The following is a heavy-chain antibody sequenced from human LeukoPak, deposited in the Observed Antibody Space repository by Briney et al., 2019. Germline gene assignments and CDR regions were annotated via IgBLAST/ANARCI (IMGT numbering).Heavy chain of an antibody. CDR2: ISGRGGST. CDR3: AKDVVGLDY. J-gene: IGHJ4*02. V-gene: IGHV3-23*01. CDR1: GFTFSRYA. Sequence: GGSLRLSCAASGFTFSRYAMSWGRQAPGKGLEWVSAISGRGGSTYYADSVKGGFTISRDNSKNTLYLQMNSLRAEHTAVYYCAKDVVGLDYWGQGTLVTVSS.